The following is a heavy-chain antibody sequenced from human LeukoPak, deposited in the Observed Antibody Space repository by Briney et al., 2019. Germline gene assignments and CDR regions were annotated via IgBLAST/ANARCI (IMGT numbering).Heavy chain of an antibody. J-gene: IGHJ4*02. V-gene: IGHV3-53*01. CDR1: GFSVSNNY. CDR2: IYSGGDA. Sequence: GGSLRLSCAASGFSVSNNYMTWVRQAPGKGLERVSVIYSGGDAYYADSVKGRFTISRDNSKNTLHLEMNNLRVEDTAVYYCARSFSSGWSDYWGQGTLVAVAS. CDR3: ARSFSSGWSDY. D-gene: IGHD6-19*01.